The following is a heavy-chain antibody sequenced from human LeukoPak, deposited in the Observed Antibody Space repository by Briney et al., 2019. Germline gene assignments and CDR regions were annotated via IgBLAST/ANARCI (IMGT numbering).Heavy chain of an antibody. Sequence: SETLSLTCAVYGGSFSGYYWSWIRQPPGKGLEWIGEINHSGSTNYNPSLKNRVTISVDTSKNQFSLKLSSVTAADTAVYYCARGNGTHYFDYWGQGTLVTVSS. V-gene: IGHV4-34*01. CDR3: ARGNGTHYFDY. CDR1: GGSFSGYY. J-gene: IGHJ4*02. CDR2: INHSGST.